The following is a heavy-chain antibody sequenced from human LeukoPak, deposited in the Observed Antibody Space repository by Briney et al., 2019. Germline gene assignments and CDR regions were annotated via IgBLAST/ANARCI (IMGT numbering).Heavy chain of an antibody. V-gene: IGHV4-39*07. CDR3: ARVGWGYGDYDVYYYYYMDV. J-gene: IGHJ6*03. CDR2: IYYSGST. Sequence: PSETLSLTCTVSGGSISSSSYYGGWIRQPPGKGLEWIGSIYYSGSTYYNPSLKSRITISVDTSKNQFSLELSSVTAADTAVYYCARVGWGYGDYDVYYYYYMDVWGKGTTVTVSS. D-gene: IGHD4-17*01. CDR1: GGSISSSSYY.